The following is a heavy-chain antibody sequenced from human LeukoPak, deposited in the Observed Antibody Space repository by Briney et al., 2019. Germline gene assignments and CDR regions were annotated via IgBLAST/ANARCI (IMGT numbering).Heavy chain of an antibody. CDR2: IIPIFGTA. D-gene: IGHD6-13*01. V-gene: IGHV1-69*06. CDR1: GGTFSSYA. CDR3: ATSRGVYSSSWYRFDY. J-gene: IGHJ4*02. Sequence: GASVKVSCKASGGTFSSYAISWVRQALGQGLEWMGGIIPIFGTANYAQKFQGRVTMTEDTSTDTAYMELSSLRSEDTAVYYCATSRGVYSSSWYRFDYWGQGTLVTVSS.